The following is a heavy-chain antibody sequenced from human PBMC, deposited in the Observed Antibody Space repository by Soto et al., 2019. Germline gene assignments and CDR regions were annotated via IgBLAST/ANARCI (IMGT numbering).Heavy chain of an antibody. V-gene: IGHV6-1*01. J-gene: IGHJ4*01. Sequence: TCTVTGGITGSGVARNRVGWRWVRKSPSRGLEWLGRTYYRSKWYYEYAVSVRGRITINPDTSKNQYSLQLNSVTPEDTAVYFCARGEQYSGRIFDYWVQRTLVPVSS. CDR2: TYYRSKWYY. CDR1: GSGVARNRVG. CDR3: ARGEQYSGRIFDY. D-gene: IGHD1-26*01.